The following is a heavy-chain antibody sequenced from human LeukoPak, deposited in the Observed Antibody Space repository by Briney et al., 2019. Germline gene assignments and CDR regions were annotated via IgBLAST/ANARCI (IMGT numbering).Heavy chain of an antibody. V-gene: IGHV3-30*03. J-gene: IGHJ4*02. Sequence: GGSLRLSCAASGFTFSSYSMNWVRQAPGKGLEWLAVISGDGTNKYYAESVKGRFTISRDNSKTTVLVQLNSLRVEDTAVYYCARCRENDFWSGSPVDHWGQGTLVTVSS. CDR1: GFTFSSYS. CDR3: ARCRENDFWSGSPVDH. D-gene: IGHD3-3*01. CDR2: ISGDGTNK.